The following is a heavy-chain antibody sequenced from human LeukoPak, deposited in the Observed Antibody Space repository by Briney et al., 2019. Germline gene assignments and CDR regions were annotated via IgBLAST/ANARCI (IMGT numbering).Heavy chain of an antibody. Sequence: SETLSLTCTVSGGSISSSSYYWSWIRQPPGKGLEWIGEINHSGSTNYNPSLKSRVTISVDTSKNQFSLKLSSVTAADTAVYYCARDRIVGAIFDYWGQGTLVTVSS. V-gene: IGHV4-39*07. CDR2: INHSGST. J-gene: IGHJ4*02. D-gene: IGHD1-26*01. CDR1: GGSISSSSYY. CDR3: ARDRIVGAIFDY.